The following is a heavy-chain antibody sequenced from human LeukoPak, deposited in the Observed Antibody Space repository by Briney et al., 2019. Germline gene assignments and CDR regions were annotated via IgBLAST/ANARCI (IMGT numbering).Heavy chain of an antibody. J-gene: IGHJ4*02. Sequence: PGRSLRLSCAASGFTFSSYWMHWVRHAAGKGLVWVSRINSDGSSTIYADSVKGRFTISRDNAKNTLYLKMNSLRAEDTAVYYCARGCSSTSCPFDYWGQGTLVTVSS. CDR3: ARGCSSTSCPFDY. CDR2: INSDGSST. D-gene: IGHD2-2*01. CDR1: GFTFSSYW. V-gene: IGHV3-74*01.